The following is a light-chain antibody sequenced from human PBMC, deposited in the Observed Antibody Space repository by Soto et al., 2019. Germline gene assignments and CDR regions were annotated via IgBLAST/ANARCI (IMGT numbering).Light chain of an antibody. CDR2: DAS. CDR1: QSVTTF. J-gene: IGKJ4*01. Sequence: EIVLTQSPVTLSLSPGERATLSCRASQSVTTFLAWYQQKPGQAPRLLIYDASKRATGIPARFSGSGSGTDFTLTISSLEPADFAVYYCQQRTNWPLTFGGGTKVAIK. V-gene: IGKV3-11*01. CDR3: QQRTNWPLT.